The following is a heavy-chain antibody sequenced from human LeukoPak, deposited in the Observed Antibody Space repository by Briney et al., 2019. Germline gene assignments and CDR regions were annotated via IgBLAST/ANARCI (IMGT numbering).Heavy chain of an antibody. V-gene: IGHV3-30-3*01. J-gene: IGHJ1*01. D-gene: IGHD6-13*01. Sequence: GGSLRLSCAASGFTFSSYAMHWVRQAPGKGLEWVAVISYDGSNKYYADSVKGRFTISRDNSKNTLYLQMNSLRAEDTAVYYCARGGDSSSWYLSPQYFQHWGQGTLVTVSS. CDR2: ISYDGSNK. CDR3: ARGGDSSSWYLSPQYFQH. CDR1: GFTFSSYA.